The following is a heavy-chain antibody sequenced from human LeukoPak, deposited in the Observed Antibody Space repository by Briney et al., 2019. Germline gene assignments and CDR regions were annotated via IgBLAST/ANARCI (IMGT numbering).Heavy chain of an antibody. J-gene: IGHJ5*02. V-gene: IGHV3-48*02. CDR3: ARVVAGIDWFDP. Sequence: QPGGSLRLSCAASGFTFSSYSMNWVRQAPGKGLEWVSYISSGSSAIYYADSVKGRFTISRNNAKNSLFLQLNSLRDEETAVYYCARVVAGIDWFDPWGQGTLVTVSS. CDR2: ISSGSSAI. D-gene: IGHD6-19*01. CDR1: GFTFSSYS.